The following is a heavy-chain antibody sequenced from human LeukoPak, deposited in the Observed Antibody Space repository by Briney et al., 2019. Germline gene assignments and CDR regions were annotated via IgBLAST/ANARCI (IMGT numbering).Heavy chain of an antibody. V-gene: IGHV3-23*01. CDR1: GFTFSSYG. D-gene: IGHD3-10*02. CDR2: ISGSGGST. Sequence: GGTLRLSCAASGFTFSSYGMSWVRQAPGKGLEWVSAISGSGGSTYYADSVKGRFTISRDNSKNTLYLQMNSLRAEDTAVYYCARDHVSDGFDYWGQGTLVTVSS. J-gene: IGHJ4*02. CDR3: ARDHVSDGFDY.